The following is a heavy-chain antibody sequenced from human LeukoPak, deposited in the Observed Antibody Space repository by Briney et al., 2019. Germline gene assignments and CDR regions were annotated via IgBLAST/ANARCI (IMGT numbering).Heavy chain of an antibody. D-gene: IGHD6-19*01. CDR2: IYHSGST. CDR3: ARGYSSGWYYYGMDV. J-gene: IGHJ6*02. CDR1: GGSISTYY. Sequence: PSETLSLTCTVSGGSISTYYWNWIRQPPGKGLEWIGYIYHSGSTNYNPSLQSRVTISVDTSKNQFSLKLSSVTAADTAVYYCARGYSSGWYYYGMDVWGQGTTVTVSS. V-gene: IGHV4-59*12.